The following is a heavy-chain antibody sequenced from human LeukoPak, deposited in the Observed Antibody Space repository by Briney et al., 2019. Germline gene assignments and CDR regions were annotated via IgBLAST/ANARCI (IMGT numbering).Heavy chain of an antibody. CDR3: ARHGESPRTQYGQFDP. Sequence: GESPQISCKGSGYSFTSYWISWVRQMPGKGLEWMGRIDPSDSYTNYSPSFQGHVTISADKSISTAYLQWSSLKASDTAMYYCARHGESPRTQYGQFDPWGQGTLVTVSS. CDR2: IDPSDSYT. J-gene: IGHJ5*02. V-gene: IGHV5-10-1*01. CDR1: GYSFTSYW. D-gene: IGHD2-21*01.